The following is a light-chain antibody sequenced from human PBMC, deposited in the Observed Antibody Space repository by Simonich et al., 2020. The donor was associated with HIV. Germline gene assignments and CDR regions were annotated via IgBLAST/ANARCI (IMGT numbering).Light chain of an antibody. CDR2: AAS. Sequence: DIQMTQSPSTLSASVGERVTITCRASQSISSWLAWYQQKQGKAPKLLIYAASSLQSGVPSRFSGSGSGTDFTLTISSLQPEDFATYYCQQSYSTPYTFGQGTKLEIK. J-gene: IGKJ2*01. CDR1: QSISSW. V-gene: IGKV1-39*01. CDR3: QQSYSTPYT.